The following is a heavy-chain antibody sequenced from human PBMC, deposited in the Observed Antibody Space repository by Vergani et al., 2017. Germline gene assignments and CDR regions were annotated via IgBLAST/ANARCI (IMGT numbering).Heavy chain of an antibody. CDR1: GFTFSSYA. J-gene: IGHJ6*02. CDR3: AKGFPDIAAAGTWVYYYYGMDV. CDR2: ISGSGGST. D-gene: IGHD6-13*01. V-gene: IGHV3-23*01. Sequence: EVQLLESGGGLVQPGGSLRLSCAASGFTFSSYAMSWVRQAPGKGLEWVSAISGSGGSTYYADSVKGRFTISRDNSKNTLYLQMNSLRAEDTAVYYCAKGFPDIAAAGTWVYYYYGMDVWGQGTTVTVSS.